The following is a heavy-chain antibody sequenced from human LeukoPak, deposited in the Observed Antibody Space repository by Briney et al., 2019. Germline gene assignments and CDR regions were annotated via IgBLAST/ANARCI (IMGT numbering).Heavy chain of an antibody. CDR3: AKRASYSSSAAYFDY. V-gene: IGHV3-23*01. CDR2: LSESGTNT. J-gene: IGHJ4*02. D-gene: IGHD6-6*01. CDR1: GFTFSDYG. Sequence: GGSLRLSCAASGFTFSDYGMTWVRQAPGKGLEWVSSLSESGTNTYYADSVKGRFTVSRVNSKSTLYLQLNSLRAEDTAVCYCAKRASYSSSAAYFDYWGQGTQVTVSS.